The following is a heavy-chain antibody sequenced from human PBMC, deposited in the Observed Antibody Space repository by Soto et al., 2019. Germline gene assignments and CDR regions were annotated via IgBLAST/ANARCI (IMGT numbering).Heavy chain of an antibody. CDR3: SRVLNYYDSSGYPP. CDR1: GFTFTDHH. CDR2: TRNKADSYTT. D-gene: IGHD3-22*01. J-gene: IGHJ5*02. V-gene: IGHV3-72*01. Sequence: GGSLRLSCVASGFTFTDHHVDWVRQAPGKGLEWVGRTRNKADSYTTQYAASVKGRFTISRDDSKKSVYLQMNSLKTEDTAVYYCSRVLNYYDSSGYPPWGQGTLVTVSS.